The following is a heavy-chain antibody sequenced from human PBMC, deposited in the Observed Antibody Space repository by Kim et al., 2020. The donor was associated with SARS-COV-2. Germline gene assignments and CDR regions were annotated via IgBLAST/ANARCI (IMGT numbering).Heavy chain of an antibody. D-gene: IGHD3-9*01. V-gene: IGHV3-23*01. Sequence: VKGRYTISRDNTKNTMYLQRNSLRAEDTAVYYCAKPYDILAGAWFDPWGQGTLVTVSS. CDR3: AKPYDILAGAWFDP. J-gene: IGHJ5*02.